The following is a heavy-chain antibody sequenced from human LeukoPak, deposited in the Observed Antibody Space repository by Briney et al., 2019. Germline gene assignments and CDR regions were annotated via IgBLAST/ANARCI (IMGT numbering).Heavy chain of an antibody. Sequence: ASVKVSCKASGYTFISYGISWVRQAPGQGLEWMGWISPYNGNTNYAQKLQGRVTITADESTSTAYMDLSSLRSEDTAVYYCARSGDSSGYFWRDWYFALWGRGTLVTVSS. V-gene: IGHV1-18*01. CDR1: GYTFISYG. D-gene: IGHD3-22*01. CDR2: ISPYNGNT. CDR3: ARSGDSSGYFWRDWYFAL. J-gene: IGHJ2*01.